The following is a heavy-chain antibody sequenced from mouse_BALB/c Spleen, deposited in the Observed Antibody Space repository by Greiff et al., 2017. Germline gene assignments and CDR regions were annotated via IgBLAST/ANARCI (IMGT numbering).Heavy chain of an antibody. D-gene: IGHD2-3*01. CDR2: ISNLAYSI. Sequence: EVQLQESGGGLVQPGGSRKLSCAASGFTFSDYGMAWVRQAPGKGPEWVAFISNLAYSIYYADTVTGRFTISRENAKNTLYLEMSSLRSEDTAMYYCARDGYYVDAMDYWGQGTAVTGSA. CDR1: GFTFSDYG. CDR3: ARDGYYVDAMDY. J-gene: IGHJ4*01. V-gene: IGHV5-15*02.